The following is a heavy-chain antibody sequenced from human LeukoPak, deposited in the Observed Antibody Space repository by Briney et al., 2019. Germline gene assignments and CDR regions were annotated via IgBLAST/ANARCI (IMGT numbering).Heavy chain of an antibody. J-gene: IGHJ4*02. CDR1: GFTFSNYA. CDR3: AKVTGSTSI. CDR2: IRSNGNWT. D-gene: IGHD1-7*01. Sequence: PGGSLRLSCVGSGFTFSNYALHWVRQAPGKGLEYVSAIRSNGNWTYYANSVKGRFTISRDNSKKTLYLQMGSLKPEDTALYYCAKVTGSTSIWGQGALVTVTS. V-gene: IGHV3-64*01.